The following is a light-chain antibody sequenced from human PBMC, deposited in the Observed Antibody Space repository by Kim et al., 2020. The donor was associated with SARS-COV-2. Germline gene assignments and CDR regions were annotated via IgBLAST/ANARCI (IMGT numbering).Light chain of an antibody. CDR3: QQYGSSPLT. Sequence: SPGERPTLPCRARDRVSRNHVAWYQQTPGQAPRLLIYGASSRATGIPDRFSGSGSGTDCTLTSSRLEPEDFAVFYCQQYGSSPLTFGGGTKVDIK. V-gene: IGKV3-20*01. CDR1: DRVSRNH. J-gene: IGKJ4*01. CDR2: GAS.